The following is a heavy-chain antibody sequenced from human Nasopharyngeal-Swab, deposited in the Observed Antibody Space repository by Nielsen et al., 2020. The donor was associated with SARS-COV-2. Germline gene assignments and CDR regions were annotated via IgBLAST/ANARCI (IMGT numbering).Heavy chain of an antibody. J-gene: IGHJ4*02. CDR1: GFTFSSCI. CDR3: AKRRDSGSSGRYFDY. Sequence: SLKISCAASGFTFSSCIMTWVRQAPGKGLECVSAIPGSGDNKYYADSVKGRFTISRDNSKNTLYLQMDSLRAEDTAIYYCAKRRDSGSSGRYFDYWGQGTLVTVSS. V-gene: IGHV3-23*01. CDR2: IPGSGDNK. D-gene: IGHD5-12*01.